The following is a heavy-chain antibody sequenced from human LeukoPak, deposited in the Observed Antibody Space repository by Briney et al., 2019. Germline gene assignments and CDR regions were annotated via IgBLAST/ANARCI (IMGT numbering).Heavy chain of an antibody. J-gene: IGHJ5*02. CDR3: ARHYDSDSSGDPDWFDL. CDR2: ISNSGRT. Sequence: SETLSLTCSVSGASVTIDYWGWIRQPPGKGLEWIGHISNSGRTTYRSSLKSRVTISLDTSRNQFSLKLTSVTAADTAIYYCARHYDSDSSGDPDWFDLWGQGTLVTVSS. V-gene: IGHV4-59*08. CDR1: GASVTIDY. D-gene: IGHD3-22*01.